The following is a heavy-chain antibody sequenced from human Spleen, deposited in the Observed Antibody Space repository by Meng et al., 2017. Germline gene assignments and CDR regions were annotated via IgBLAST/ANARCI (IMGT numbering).Heavy chain of an antibody. V-gene: IGHV4-34*04. D-gene: IGHD4-11*01. J-gene: IGHJ4*02. Sequence: RLGEGRLTSWVPLSLPCVVSGGSLRDLHWSWTRQPPGKGLEWIGEINHSGNPNHNTPLESRATISVDTSQNNLSLKLSSVTAADSGVYYCARGPTTMAHDFDYWGQGTLVTVSS. CDR1: GGSLRDLH. CDR3: ARGPTTMAHDFDY. CDR2: INHSGNP.